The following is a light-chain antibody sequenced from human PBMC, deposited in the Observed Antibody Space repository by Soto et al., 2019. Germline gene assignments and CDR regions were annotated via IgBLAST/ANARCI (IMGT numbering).Light chain of an antibody. V-gene: IGKV1-9*01. Sequence: DIQLTQSPSFLSASVGDRVTITCRASRDTRNSLAWYQQKPGKAPTLLIYTISTLQSGLPPRFSGSGSGTEFTLTISSLQPEDFATYYCQQHNSWPLTFGGGTTVEIK. CDR2: TIS. CDR1: RDTRNS. J-gene: IGKJ4*01. CDR3: QQHNSWPLT.